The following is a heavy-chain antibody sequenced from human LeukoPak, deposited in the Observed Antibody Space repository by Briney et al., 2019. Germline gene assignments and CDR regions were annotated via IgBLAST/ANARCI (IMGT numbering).Heavy chain of an antibody. Sequence: SETLSLTCTVSGGSISSYYWSWIRQPPGKGLEWIGYIYYSGSTNYNPSLKSRFTISVDTSKNQFSLKLSSVTAADTAVYYCASTNDNYYDSSGQFDYWGQGTLVTVSS. CDR1: GGSISSYY. CDR2: IYYSGST. D-gene: IGHD3-22*01. J-gene: IGHJ4*02. V-gene: IGHV4-59*01. CDR3: ASTNDNYYDSSGQFDY.